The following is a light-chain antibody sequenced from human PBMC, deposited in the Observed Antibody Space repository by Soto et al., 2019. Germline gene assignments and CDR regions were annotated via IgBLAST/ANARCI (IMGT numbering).Light chain of an antibody. V-gene: IGKV1-5*01. CDR2: DAS. Sequence: IKMNQSPSTLSASGLDRVTMSFLASQSISSWLAWYQQKPGKAPKLLIYDASSLESGVPSRFSGSGSGTEFTLTISSLQPDDFATYYCQQSYMDPITFGQGTRLEIK. J-gene: IGKJ5*01. CDR3: QQSYMDPIT. CDR1: QSISSW.